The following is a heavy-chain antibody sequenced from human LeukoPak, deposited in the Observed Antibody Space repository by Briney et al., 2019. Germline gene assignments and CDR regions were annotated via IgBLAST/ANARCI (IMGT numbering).Heavy chain of an antibody. CDR1: GFTFDDYA. Sequence: GGSLRLSCAASGFTFDDYAMHWVRQAPGKGLEWVSGISWNSGSIGYADSVKGRFTISKDNSKNTLYLQMNSLRAEDTAVYYCAKSGCSSTSCYGLFSGWFDPWGQGTLVTVSS. V-gene: IGHV3-9*01. CDR3: AKSGCSSTSCYGLFSGWFDP. CDR2: ISWNSGSI. D-gene: IGHD2-2*01. J-gene: IGHJ5*02.